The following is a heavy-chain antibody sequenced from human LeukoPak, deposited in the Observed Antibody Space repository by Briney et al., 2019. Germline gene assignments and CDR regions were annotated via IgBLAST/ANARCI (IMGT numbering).Heavy chain of an antibody. D-gene: IGHD2-2*01. J-gene: IGHJ3*02. CDR3: ARDGYYCSSTSCYVLGPPDAFDI. CDR1: GFRFNTYR. V-gene: IGHV3-7*01. CDR2: IKQDGSEK. Sequence: TGGSLRLSCAASGFRFNTYRMSWVRQAPGKGLEWVANIKQDGSEKYYVDSVKGRFTISRDNAKNSLYLQMNSLRAEDTAVYYCARDGYYCSSTSCYVLGPPDAFDIWGQGTMVTVSS.